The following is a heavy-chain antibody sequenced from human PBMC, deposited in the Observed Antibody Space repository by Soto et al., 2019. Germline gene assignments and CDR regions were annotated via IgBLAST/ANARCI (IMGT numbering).Heavy chain of an antibody. J-gene: IGHJ5*02. V-gene: IGHV1-18*01. D-gene: IGHD6-13*01. CDR1: GYTFTSYG. CDR3: AATLAAAGTLSWFDP. CDR2: ISAYNGNT. Sequence: QVQLVQSGAEVKKPGASVKVSCKASGYTFTSYGISWVRQAPRQGLEWMGWISAYNGNTNYAQKLQGRVTMTTDTSTSTAYMELRSLRSDDTAVYYCAATLAAAGTLSWFDPWGQGTLVTVSS.